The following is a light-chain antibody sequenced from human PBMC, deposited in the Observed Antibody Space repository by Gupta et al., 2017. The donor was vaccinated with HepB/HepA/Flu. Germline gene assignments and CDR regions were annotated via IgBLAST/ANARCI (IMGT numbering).Light chain of an antibody. Sequence: SNELTQPPSVSVSLGQTATITCSGDGLPKQYAYWYQQRPGQAPVLIISKDIERPSGIPERFVGSTSGTTVTLTITGAQAEDEADYYCQPAVRSGTYVVFGGGTRLTVL. V-gene: IGLV3-25*02. CDR3: QPAVRSGTYVV. CDR1: GLPKQY. CDR2: KDI. J-gene: IGLJ2*01.